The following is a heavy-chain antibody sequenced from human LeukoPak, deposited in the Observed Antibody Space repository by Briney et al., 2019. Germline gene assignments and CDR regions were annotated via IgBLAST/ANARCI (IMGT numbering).Heavy chain of an antibody. CDR2: IIPILGIA. CDR1: GGTFSSYA. Sequence: ASVKVSCKASGGTFSSYAISWVRQAPGQGLEWMGRIIPILGIANYAQKFQGRVTITADKSTSTAYMELSSLRSEDTAVYYCARLPTYYYDSSGYYRDYWGQGTLVTVSS. J-gene: IGHJ4*02. D-gene: IGHD3-22*01. CDR3: ARLPTYYYDSSGYYRDY. V-gene: IGHV1-69*04.